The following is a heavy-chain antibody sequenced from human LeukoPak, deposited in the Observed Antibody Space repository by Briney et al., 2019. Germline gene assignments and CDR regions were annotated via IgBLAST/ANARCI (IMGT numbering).Heavy chain of an antibody. CDR1: GFTFSSYG. Sequence: PGRSLRLSCAASGFTFSSYGMHWVRQAPGKGLEWVAVIWYDGSNKYYADSVKGRFTSSRDNSKNSLYLQMNSLRTEDTAFYYCAKAEMGRYYYDSSGYSGLAIDYWGQGTLVTVSS. CDR2: IWYDGSNK. D-gene: IGHD3-22*01. J-gene: IGHJ4*02. CDR3: AKAEMGRYYYDSSGYSGLAIDY. V-gene: IGHV3-33*03.